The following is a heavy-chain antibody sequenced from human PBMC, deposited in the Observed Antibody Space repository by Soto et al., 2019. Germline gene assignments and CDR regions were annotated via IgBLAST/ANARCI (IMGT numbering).Heavy chain of an antibody. J-gene: IGHJ5*02. Sequence: SETLSLTCAVYGGSFSGYYWSWIRQPPGKGLEWIGEINHSGSTNYNPSLKSRVTISVDTSKNQFSLKLSPVTAADTAVYYCARGRRGVNNWFDPWGQGILVT. V-gene: IGHV4-34*01. CDR1: GGSFSGYY. CDR2: INHSGST. D-gene: IGHD3-16*01. CDR3: ARGRRGVNNWFDP.